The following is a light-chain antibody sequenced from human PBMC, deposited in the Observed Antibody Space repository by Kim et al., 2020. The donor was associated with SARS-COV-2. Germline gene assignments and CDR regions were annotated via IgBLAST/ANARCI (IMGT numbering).Light chain of an antibody. V-gene: IGKV1D-16*01. Sequence: DIQMTQSPSSLSASIGDRVTIPCRASQAISSWLAWYQQKPEKAPKCLMYAASSLQSGVPSRFSGSGSGTDFTLTISSLQPEDFATYYCQQYDSYPRTFGQGTKVDIK. CDR2: AAS. CDR3: QQYDSYPRT. J-gene: IGKJ1*01. CDR1: QAISSW.